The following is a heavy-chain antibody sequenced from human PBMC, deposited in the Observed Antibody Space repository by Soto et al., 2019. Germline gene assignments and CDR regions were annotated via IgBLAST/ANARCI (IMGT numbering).Heavy chain of an antibody. CDR1: GFTFSSYS. CDR2: ISSSSSYI. J-gene: IGHJ4*02. V-gene: IGHV3-21*01. CDR3: ARDRYERAARYKFDY. Sequence: GGSLRLSCAASGFTFSSYSMNWVRQAPGKGLEWVSSISSSSSYIYYADSVKGRFTISRDNAKNSLYLQMNSLRAEDTAVYYCARDRYERAARYKFDYWGQGTLVTVSS. D-gene: IGHD6-6*01.